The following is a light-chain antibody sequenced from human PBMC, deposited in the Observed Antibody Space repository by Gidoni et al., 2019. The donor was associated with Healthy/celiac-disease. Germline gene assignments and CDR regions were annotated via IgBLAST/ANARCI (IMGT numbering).Light chain of an antibody. V-gene: IGKV1-39*01. CDR2: SAS. CDR1: QSISSY. CDR3: QQSYSTPWT. Sequence: DIQMNTSPSSLSASVGDRVTITCRASQSISSYLNWYQQTPGKAPKLLIYSASSLQSGVPSRFSGSGSGTDFTLTISSLQPEDFATYYCQQSYSTPWTFGQGTKVEIK. J-gene: IGKJ1*01.